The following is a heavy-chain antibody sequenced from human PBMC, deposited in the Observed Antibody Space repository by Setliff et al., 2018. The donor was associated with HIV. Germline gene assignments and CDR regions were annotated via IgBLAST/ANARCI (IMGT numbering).Heavy chain of an antibody. D-gene: IGHD3-3*01. CDR2: IWYDGSNK. Sequence: SLRLSCAASGFTFSSYGIHWVRQAPGKGLGWVALIWYDGSNKYYADSVKGRFTISRDNSKNTLYLQMSSLRAEDTAVYYCAKDRLEWLAPDGFDIWGLGTRVT. V-gene: IGHV3-33*06. CDR3: AKDRLEWLAPDGFDI. J-gene: IGHJ3*02. CDR1: GFTFSSYG.